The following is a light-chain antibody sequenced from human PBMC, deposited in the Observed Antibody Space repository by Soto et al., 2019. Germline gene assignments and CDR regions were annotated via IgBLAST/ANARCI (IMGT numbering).Light chain of an antibody. J-gene: IGKJ1*01. CDR2: GAS. V-gene: IGKV3-20*01. CDR3: QQYGSSGT. Sequence: ELVFTQSPGPMYLSPGERAALSCRASQSVSKNYFAWYQQKPGQAPRLLIYGASNRATGIPDRFSGSGSGTDFTLTISRLEPEDFAVYYCQQYGSSGTFGQGTKVDIK. CDR1: QSVSKNY.